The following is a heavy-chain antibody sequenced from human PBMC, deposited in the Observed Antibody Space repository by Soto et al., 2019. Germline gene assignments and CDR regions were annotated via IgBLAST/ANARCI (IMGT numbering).Heavy chain of an antibody. J-gene: IGHJ5*02. D-gene: IGHD2-15*01. Sequence: GGSLRLSCAGSGFTFSNSWMHLVRQVSGKGLEWVSRINADGTSTSYADSVKGRFTISRDNAKNTLYLHVNSLRGEDTAVYYCVKVLARGVGVPRFYSDPWGQGALVTVSS. CDR2: INADGTST. V-gene: IGHV3-74*01. CDR3: VKVLARGVGVPRFYSDP. CDR1: GFTFSNSW.